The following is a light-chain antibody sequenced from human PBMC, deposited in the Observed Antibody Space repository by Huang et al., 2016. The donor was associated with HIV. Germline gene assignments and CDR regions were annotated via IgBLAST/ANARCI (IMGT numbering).Light chain of an antibody. CDR3: QQYDDLPLT. Sequence: DIHMTQSPSSLSASVGDRVTITCQASQDISDYLNWYQQKPGRAPKLLIFGASNLETGVPSRFSGSGSGTDFSFTISSLQPEDIATYYCQQYDDLPLTFGGGTKVEIK. CDR2: GAS. CDR1: QDISDY. J-gene: IGKJ4*01. V-gene: IGKV1-33*01.